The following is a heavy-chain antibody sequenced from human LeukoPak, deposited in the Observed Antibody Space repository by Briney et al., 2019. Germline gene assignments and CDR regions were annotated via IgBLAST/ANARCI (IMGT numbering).Heavy chain of an antibody. J-gene: IGHJ4*02. V-gene: IGHV3-66*01. CDR2: IFSGGST. CDR1: GFTVSNNY. CDR3: ARGGATRYCTNGVCHYFDY. Sequence: GGSLRLSCAASGFTVSNNYMSWVRQAPGKGLEWISVIFSGGSTNYADSVKGRLTISRDNSKNTLYLQMNSLGAEDTAVYYCARGGATRYCTNGVCHYFDYWGREPWSPSPQ. D-gene: IGHD2-8*01.